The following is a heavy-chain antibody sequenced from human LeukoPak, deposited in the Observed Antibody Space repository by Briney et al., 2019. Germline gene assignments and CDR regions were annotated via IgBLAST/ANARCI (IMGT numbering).Heavy chain of an antibody. D-gene: IGHD3-9*01. Sequence: GGSLRLSCAASGFTFSSYEMNWVRQAPGTGLGWVSYISSSGSTIYYADSVKGRFTISRDNAKNSLYLQMNSLRAEDTAVYYCARDRVYYDILTGYPYGMDVWGQGTTVTVSS. V-gene: IGHV3-48*03. CDR1: GFTFSSYE. J-gene: IGHJ6*02. CDR3: ARDRVYYDILTGYPYGMDV. CDR2: ISSSGSTI.